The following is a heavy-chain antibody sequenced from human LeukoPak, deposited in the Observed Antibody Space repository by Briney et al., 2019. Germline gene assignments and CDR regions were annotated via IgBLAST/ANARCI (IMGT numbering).Heavy chain of an antibody. V-gene: IGHV4-39*07. CDR1: GGSISSSSYY. J-gene: IGHJ5*02. D-gene: IGHD2-15*01. CDR2: IYYSGST. Sequence: SETLSLTCTVSGGSISSSSYYWGWIRQPPGKGLEWIGSIYYSGSTYYNPSLKSRVTISVDTSKNQFSLKLTSVTAADTAVYYCVRLGVVGLDQNWFDPWGQGTRVTVSS. CDR3: VRLGVVGLDQNWFDP.